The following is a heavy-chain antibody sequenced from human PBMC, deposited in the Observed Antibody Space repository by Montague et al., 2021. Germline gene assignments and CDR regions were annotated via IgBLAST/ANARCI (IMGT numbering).Heavy chain of an antibody. V-gene: IGHV4-4*02. CDR1: GDSINTPNW. D-gene: IGHD5-18*01. CDR3: SRRGGYSARQYSGGDV. Sequence: SETLSLTCAVSGDSINTPNWWTWVRQFPAKRLVWIRGVYHTGSTNYKPPLMSRVTPTVAKSKNQFYLKMTSVTAADTAIYYCSRRGGYSARQYSGGDVWGQGSTVTVSS. CDR2: VYHTGST. J-gene: IGHJ6*02.